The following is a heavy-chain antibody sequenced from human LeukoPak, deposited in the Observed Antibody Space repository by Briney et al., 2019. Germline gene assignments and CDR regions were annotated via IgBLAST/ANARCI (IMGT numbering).Heavy chain of an antibody. CDR2: VYYSGST. CDR3: ARGQRIAVAVLGY. J-gene: IGHJ4*02. D-gene: IGHD6-19*01. CDR1: GGSISSYY. V-gene: IGHV4-59*01. Sequence: SETLSLTCTVSGGSISSYYWSWIRQPPGKGLEWIGYVYYSGSTNFNPSLKSRVTISLDTSKNQFSLRLSSLTAADTAVYYCARGQRIAVAVLGYWGQGTLVTVSS.